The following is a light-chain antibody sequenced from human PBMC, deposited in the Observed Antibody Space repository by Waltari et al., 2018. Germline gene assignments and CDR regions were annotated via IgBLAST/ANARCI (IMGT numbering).Light chain of an antibody. Sequence: EIVLTQSPGTLSLSPGERATLSCRASQSVSSSYLAWYQQKPGQAPRLLIDGAASRATGIPDRFSGSGSGTDFTLTISRLEPEDFAVYYCQQYVTSPLAFGQGTRLEIK. J-gene: IGKJ5*01. CDR2: GAA. CDR1: QSVSSSY. CDR3: QQYVTSPLA. V-gene: IGKV3-20*01.